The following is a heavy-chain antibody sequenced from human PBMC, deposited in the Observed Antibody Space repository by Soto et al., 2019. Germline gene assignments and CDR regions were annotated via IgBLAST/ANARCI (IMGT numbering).Heavy chain of an antibody. J-gene: IGHJ1*01. CDR1: GYTFTDFY. D-gene: IGHD1-1*01. CDR3: VRGQSVLSLDL. Sequence: QVLLVQSGAEVKKPGASVKVSCKSSGYTFTDFYIHWVRQAPGQGLEWVGWINPKNGGINYAQKFQGRLTMTPDTSVNTSDMDLDGMNFDDWAIYYCVRGQSVLSLDLWGRGTQVTVSA. V-gene: IGHV1-2*02. CDR2: INPKNGGI.